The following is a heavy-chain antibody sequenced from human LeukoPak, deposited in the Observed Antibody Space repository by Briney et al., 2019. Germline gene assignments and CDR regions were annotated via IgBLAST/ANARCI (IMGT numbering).Heavy chain of an antibody. CDR3: ARGHIAAGLDY. CDR1: GGSLSGYY. D-gene: IGHD6-6*01. CDR2: INYSGST. V-gene: IGHV4-34*01. Sequence: SETLSLTCTVSGGSLSGYYWSWIRQPPGKGLEWIAEINYSGSTTYNPSLKSRVTISIDTSKNEFSLKVRSVTAADTAVYYCARGHIAAGLDYWGQGTLVTVSS. J-gene: IGHJ4*02.